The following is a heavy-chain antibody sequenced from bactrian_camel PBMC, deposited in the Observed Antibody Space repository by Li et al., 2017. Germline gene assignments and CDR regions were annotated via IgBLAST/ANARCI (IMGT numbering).Heavy chain of an antibody. CDR2: INSGGGTT. V-gene: IGHV3S42*01. Sequence: VQLVESGGGLVQPGGSLRLSCAASGFTFSSYAMSWVRQAPGKGLEWVSCINSGGGTTAYVDSVKGRFTISRDNAKNTLYLQLNSLKTEDTALYYCARGDRDYFAADSGFGYWGQGTQVTVS. J-gene: IGHJ6*01. D-gene: IGHD4*01. CDR1: GFTFSSYA. CDR3: ARGDRDYFAADSGFGY.